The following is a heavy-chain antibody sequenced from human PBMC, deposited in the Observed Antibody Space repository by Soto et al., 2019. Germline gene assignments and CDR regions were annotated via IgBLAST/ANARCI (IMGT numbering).Heavy chain of an antibody. Sequence: GGSLRLSCAASGFTFSSYAMSWVRQAPGKGLEWVSAISGSGGSTYYADSVKGRFTISRDNSKNTLYLQMNSLRAEDTAVYYWAKFSRVPPLGGFTWSAPGGQGPLVTVPS. J-gene: IGHJ5*02. CDR1: GFTFSSYA. CDR3: AKFSRVPPLGGFTWSAP. V-gene: IGHV3-23*01. D-gene: IGHD3-16*01. CDR2: ISGSGGST.